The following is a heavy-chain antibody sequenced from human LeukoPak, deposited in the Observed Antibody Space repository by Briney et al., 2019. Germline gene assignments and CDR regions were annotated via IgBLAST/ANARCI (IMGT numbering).Heavy chain of an antibody. J-gene: IGHJ4*02. CDR2: INTNTGSP. Sequence: ASVKVSCKASGYSCSTYPINWVRQAPGQGLEWMGWINTNTGSPTYAQGLTGRFVFSVDTSVSTAFLQINSLKAEDNALYYCVRGIDTTGYFNCWGQGTLVTVSS. D-gene: IGHD3-22*01. CDR1: GYSCSTYP. V-gene: IGHV7-4-1*02. CDR3: VRGIDTTGYFNC.